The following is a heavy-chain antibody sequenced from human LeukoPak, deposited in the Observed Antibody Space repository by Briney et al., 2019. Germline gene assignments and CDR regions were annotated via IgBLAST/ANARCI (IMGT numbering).Heavy chain of an antibody. D-gene: IGHD4-17*01. J-gene: IGHJ4*02. CDR3: TRTGSTVTILYPFDH. CDR2: IYYSGST. Sequence: PSETLSLTCTASGCSIRSYYWSWIRQPPGKGLEWIGYIYYSGSTNYNPSLKSRVSISVDTSKNQFSLKLSSVTAADTAVYYRTRTGSTVTILYPFDHWGQGTLVTVSS. V-gene: IGHV4-59*01. CDR1: GCSIRSYY.